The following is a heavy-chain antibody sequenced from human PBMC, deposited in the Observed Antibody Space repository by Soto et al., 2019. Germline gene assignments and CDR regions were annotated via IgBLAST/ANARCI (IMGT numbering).Heavy chain of an antibody. CDR2: ISDSGITT. CDR3: AKDARRSGIVGQWVA. J-gene: IGHJ5*02. CDR1: GFTFSDYA. V-gene: IGHV3-23*01. D-gene: IGHD1-26*01. Sequence: EVPRMESGGGLIQPGGSLRLSCAASGFTFSDYAMAWVRQVPGKGLEWVSGISDSGITTKYAASVKGRFTISRDNSKNTLFLQMTSLKAADTAVYYCAKDARRSGIVGQWVAWGQGALVTVSS.